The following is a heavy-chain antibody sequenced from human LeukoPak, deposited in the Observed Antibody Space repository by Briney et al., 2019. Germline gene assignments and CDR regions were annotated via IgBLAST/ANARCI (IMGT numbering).Heavy chain of an antibody. Sequence: GGSLRLSCAASRFTFTNYAMSWVRQAPGEGLEWVSSISDSGGNTYYADSVKGRFTISRDNSKNTLYLQMNSLRAEDTAVYYCARGYSAYGTDYWGQGTLVTVSS. CDR1: RFTFTNYA. CDR3: ARGYSAYGTDY. D-gene: IGHD5-12*01. J-gene: IGHJ4*02. CDR2: ISDSGGNT. V-gene: IGHV3-23*01.